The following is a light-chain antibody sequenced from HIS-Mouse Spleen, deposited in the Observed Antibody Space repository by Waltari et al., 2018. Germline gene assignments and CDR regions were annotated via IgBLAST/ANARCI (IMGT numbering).Light chain of an antibody. CDR2: EDS. Sequence: SYELTQPPSVSVSPGQTARIPCSGDAFPQTSAYRYQQKSGQAPVLVIYEDSKRPSGIPERFSGSSSGTMATLTISGAQVEHEADYYCYSTDSSGNHRVFGGGTKQTVL. V-gene: IGLV3-10*01. CDR1: AFPQTS. J-gene: IGLJ2*01. CDR3: YSTDSSGNHRV.